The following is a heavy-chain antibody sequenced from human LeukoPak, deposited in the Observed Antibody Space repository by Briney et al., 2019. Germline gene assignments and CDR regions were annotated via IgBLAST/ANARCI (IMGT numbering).Heavy chain of an antibody. Sequence: GGSLRLSCAASGLTVSSNYMNWVRQAPGKGLEWVSYISSSGSIIYFADSVRGRFTVSRDNAKNSLYLQMNSLRAEDTAVYYCVRDVGGFDIWGQGTMVTVSS. CDR3: VRDVGGFDI. J-gene: IGHJ3*02. D-gene: IGHD3-16*01. CDR1: GLTVSSNY. V-gene: IGHV3-48*03. CDR2: ISSSGSII.